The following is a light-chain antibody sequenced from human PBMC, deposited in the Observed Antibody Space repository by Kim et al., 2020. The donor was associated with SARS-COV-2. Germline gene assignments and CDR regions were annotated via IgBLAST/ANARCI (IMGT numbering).Light chain of an antibody. CDR2: YDS. CDR1: NIGSKS. CDR3: QVWDSYSDHVV. J-gene: IGLJ2*01. V-gene: IGLV3-21*04. Sequence: APGKTARITCRGNNIGSKSVHWYQQKPGQAPVLVIYYDSDRPSGIPERFSGSNSGNTATLTISRVEAGDEADYYCQVWDSYSDHVVFGGGTKLTVL.